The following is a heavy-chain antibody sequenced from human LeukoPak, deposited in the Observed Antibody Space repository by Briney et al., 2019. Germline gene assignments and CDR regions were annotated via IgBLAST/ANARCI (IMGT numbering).Heavy chain of an antibody. Sequence: GGSLRLSCVASGFTFSSYWMHWVRQAPGKGLVWVSRINTDGSTTSYADSVKGRFTISRDNAKNTLYLQMNSLRIDDTAMYYCTRTVNSASDFWGQGTLVTVSS. V-gene: IGHV3-74*01. CDR2: INTDGSTT. CDR3: TRTVNSASDF. CDR1: GFTFSSYW. D-gene: IGHD4-23*01. J-gene: IGHJ4*02.